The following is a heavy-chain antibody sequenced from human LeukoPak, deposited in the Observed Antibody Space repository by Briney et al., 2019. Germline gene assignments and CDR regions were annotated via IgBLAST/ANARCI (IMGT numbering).Heavy chain of an antibody. D-gene: IGHD1-26*01. Sequence: PGGSLRPSCAASGFTFSSYGMSWVRQAPGKGLEWVSAISGSGGSTYYADSVKGRFTISRDNSKNTLYLQMNSLRAEDTAVYYCAKGSVGARYFDYWGQGTLVTVSS. V-gene: IGHV3-23*01. CDR1: GFTFSSYG. J-gene: IGHJ4*02. CDR2: ISGSGGST. CDR3: AKGSVGARYFDY.